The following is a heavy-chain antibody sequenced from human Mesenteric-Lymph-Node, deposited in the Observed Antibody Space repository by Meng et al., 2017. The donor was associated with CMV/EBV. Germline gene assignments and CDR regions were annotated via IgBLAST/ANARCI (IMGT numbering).Heavy chain of an antibody. CDR3: ARPHYYGSGSSPWFDP. D-gene: IGHD3-10*01. CDR2: IYYSGST. CDR1: GGSISSSSYY. J-gene: IGHJ5*02. V-gene: IGHV4-39*01. Sequence: QLQLQESGPALVKPSETLSLPCTVSGGSISSSSYYWGWIRQPPGKGLEWIGSIYYSGSTYYNPSLKSRVTISVDTSKNQFSLKLSSVTAADTAVYYCARPHYYGSGSSPWFDPWGQGTLVTVSS.